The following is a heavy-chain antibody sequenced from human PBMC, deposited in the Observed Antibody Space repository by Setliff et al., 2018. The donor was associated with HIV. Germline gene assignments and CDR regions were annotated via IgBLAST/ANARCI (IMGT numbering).Heavy chain of an antibody. CDR1: GVSFSGYY. CDR2: GVNSGRS. V-gene: IGHV4-34*12. J-gene: IGHJ4*01. CDR3: ARQTSYDRGYSYCFDE. Sequence: PSETLSLTCAVYGVSFSGYYWAWIRQSPGKGLEWIGSGVNSGRSYYNPSLKSRVTVSVDTSTNHLSLRLTSVTAADTAVYYCARQTSYDRGYSYCFDEWGHGTLVTVSS. D-gene: IGHD5-18*01.